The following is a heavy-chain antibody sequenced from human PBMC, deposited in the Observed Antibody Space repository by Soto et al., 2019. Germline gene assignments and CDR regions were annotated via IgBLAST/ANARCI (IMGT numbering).Heavy chain of an antibody. CDR2: IILIFGTA. CDR3: ALDTSYYHDSSSQTC. D-gene: IGHD3-22*01. V-gene: IGHV1-69*06. J-gene: IGHJ4*02. Sequence: SVKVSCKASGGTFSSYAISWVRQAPGQGLEWMGGIILIFGTANYAQKFQGRVTITADKSTSTAYMELSSLRSEDTAVYYCALDTSYYHDSSSQTCWGQGTLVTVSS. CDR1: GGTFSSYA.